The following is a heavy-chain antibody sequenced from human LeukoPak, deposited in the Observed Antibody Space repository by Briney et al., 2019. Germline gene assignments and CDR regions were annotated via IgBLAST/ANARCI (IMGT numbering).Heavy chain of an antibody. Sequence: GGSLRLSCAASGFRFSSYAMSWVRQAPGKGLEWVSAISGSGVSTYYADSVKGRFTVSRDNSKNTLYLQMSSLRAEDTAVYYCAKAYDYIWGNYRPYYFDYWGQGTLVTVSS. J-gene: IGHJ4*02. CDR3: AKAYDYIWGNYRPYYFDY. CDR1: GFRFSSYA. CDR2: ISGSGVST. V-gene: IGHV3-23*01. D-gene: IGHD3-16*02.